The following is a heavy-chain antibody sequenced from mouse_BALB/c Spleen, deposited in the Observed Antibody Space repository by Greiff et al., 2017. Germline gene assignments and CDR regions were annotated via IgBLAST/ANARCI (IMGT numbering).Heavy chain of an antibody. V-gene: IGHV5-17*02. CDR3: ARSGSYHYAMDY. J-gene: IGHJ4*01. Sequence: VQGVESGGGLVQPGGSRKLSCAASGFTFSSFGMHWVRQAPEKGLEWVAYISSGSSTIYYADTVKGRFTISRDNPKNTLFLQMTSLRSEDTAMYYCARSGSYHYAMDYWGQGTSVTVSS. CDR1: GFTFSSFG. CDR2: ISSGSSTI. D-gene: IGHD2-10*01.